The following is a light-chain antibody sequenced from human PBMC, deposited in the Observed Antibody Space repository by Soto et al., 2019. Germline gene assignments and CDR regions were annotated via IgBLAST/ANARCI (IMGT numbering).Light chain of an antibody. CDR2: TNN. J-gene: IGLJ2*01. V-gene: IGLV1-44*01. Sequence: QSVLTQPPSASGTPGXXXXISCSGSSSNIGSNTVNWYQQLPGTAPKLLIYTNNQRPSGVPDRFSGSKSGTSASLAISGLQSEDEADYYCAAWEDSLNGHVVFGGGTKLTVL. CDR1: SSNIGSNT. CDR3: AAWEDSLNGHVV.